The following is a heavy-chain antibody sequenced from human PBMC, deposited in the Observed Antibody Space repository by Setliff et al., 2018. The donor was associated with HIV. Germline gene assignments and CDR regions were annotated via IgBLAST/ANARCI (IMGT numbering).Heavy chain of an antibody. CDR3: AGDYIRSDNNWFDP. J-gene: IGHJ5*02. CDR1: GDSISSGTYY. Sequence: SETLSLTCTVSGDSISSGTYYWSWIRQPAGKGLEWIGRIYISGSTSYNPSLKSRVTISVDTSKNQFSLKLSSVTAADTAVYYCAGDYIRSDNNWFDPWGQGILVTVS. D-gene: IGHD4-17*01. V-gene: IGHV4-61*02. CDR2: IYISGST.